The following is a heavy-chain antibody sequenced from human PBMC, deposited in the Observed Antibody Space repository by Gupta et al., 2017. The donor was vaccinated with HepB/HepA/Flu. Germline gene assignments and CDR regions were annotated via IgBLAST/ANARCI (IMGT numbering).Heavy chain of an antibody. CDR1: GFTSRSYT. Sequence: EVQLVESGGGLVKPGGSLRLSCAASGFTSRSYTMHWVRQAPGKGLEWVSFISSGSGYIYYADSVKGRFTISRDNAKNSVYLQMNSLRAEDTAVYYCARVPSGYTTNWNIDYWGQGTLVTVSS. CDR3: ARVPSGYTTNWNIDY. CDR2: ISSGSGYI. V-gene: IGHV3-21*06. D-gene: IGHD1-1*01. J-gene: IGHJ4*02.